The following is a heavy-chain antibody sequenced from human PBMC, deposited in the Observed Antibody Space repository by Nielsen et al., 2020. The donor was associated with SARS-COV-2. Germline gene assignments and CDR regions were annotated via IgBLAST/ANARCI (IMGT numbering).Heavy chain of an antibody. CDR1: GFTFSSYS. J-gene: IGHJ4*02. CDR3: ARSFIAVADHLEYYFDY. CDR2: IWYDGSNK. Sequence: GGSLRLSCAASGFTFSSYSMNWVRQAPGKGLEWVAVIWYDGSNKYYADSVKGRFTISRDNSKNTLYLQMNSLRAEDTAVYYCARSFIAVADHLEYYFDYWGQGTLVTVSS. V-gene: IGHV3-33*08. D-gene: IGHD6-19*01.